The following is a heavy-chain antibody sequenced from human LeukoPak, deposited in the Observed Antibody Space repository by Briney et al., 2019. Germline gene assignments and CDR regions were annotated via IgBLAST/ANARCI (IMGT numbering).Heavy chain of an antibody. V-gene: IGHV1-18*01. CDR2: ISAYNGNT. J-gene: IGHJ5*02. CDR3: ARDPTIFGVVTWFDP. CDR1: CYTFTSDG. D-gene: IGHD3-3*01. Sequence: ASVKVSCKASCYTFTSDGISWVRQAPGQGLEWMGWISAYNGNTNYAQKLQGRVTMTTDTSTSTAYMELRSLRSDDTAVYYCARDPTIFGVVTWFDPWGQGTLVTVSS.